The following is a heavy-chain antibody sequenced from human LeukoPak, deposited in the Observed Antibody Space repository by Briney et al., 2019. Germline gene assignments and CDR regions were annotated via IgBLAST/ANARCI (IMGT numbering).Heavy chain of an antibody. CDR3: ARTHTAKDAFDI. Sequence: GESLKISCKGSGYNFANDWIGWVRQMPGKGLEWMGIIYPGDSDTIYSPSFQGQVTISADKSISTAYLQWSSLKASDTAMYYCARTHTAKDAFDIWGQGTMVTVSS. CDR1: GYNFANDW. CDR2: IYPGDSDT. V-gene: IGHV5-51*01. J-gene: IGHJ3*02. D-gene: IGHD5-18*01.